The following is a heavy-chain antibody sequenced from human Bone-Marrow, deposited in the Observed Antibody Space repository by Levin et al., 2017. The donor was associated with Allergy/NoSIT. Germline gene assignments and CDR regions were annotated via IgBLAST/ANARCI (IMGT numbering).Heavy chain of an antibody. CDR1: GYIFTGHY. CDR2: INPHTGAT. J-gene: IGHJ5*02. V-gene: IGHV1-2*02. D-gene: IGHD2-2*01. Sequence: ASVKVSCKASGYIFTGHYMHWVRQAPGQGLEWMGWINPHTGATNYADKFQGRVTLTRDSSISTAYMELVRLTFDDTAVYYCARDVEAVYCSSGCHNNWFDPWGQGTLVIVSS. CDR3: ARDVEAVYCSSGCHNNWFDP.